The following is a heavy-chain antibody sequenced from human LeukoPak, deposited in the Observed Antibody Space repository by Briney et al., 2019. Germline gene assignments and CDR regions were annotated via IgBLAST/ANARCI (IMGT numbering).Heavy chain of an antibody. D-gene: IGHD3-9*01. V-gene: IGHV1-2*02. CDR3: ARSPHILTGENFDY. Sequence: GASVKLSCKASGYTFTGSYMHWVRQAPGQGLEWMGWINLNSGGTNYAQKFQVRVTMTRDTSISTAYMELSRLRSDDTAVYYCARSPHILTGENFDYWGQGTLVTVSS. J-gene: IGHJ4*02. CDR2: INLNSGGT. CDR1: GYTFTGSY.